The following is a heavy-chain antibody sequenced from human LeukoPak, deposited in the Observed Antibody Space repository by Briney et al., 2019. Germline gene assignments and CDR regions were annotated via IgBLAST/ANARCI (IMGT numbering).Heavy chain of an antibody. CDR1: GFTISSSA. Sequence: SLSSSSAASGFTISSSAMSRLRQAPGKGLEWVSAISGSGGSTYYPDSVKGRFTISRDNSKNTLYLQMNSLRAEDTAVYYCAKDPKRSAAGTLRSGAFDIWGQGTMVTVSS. J-gene: IGHJ3*02. D-gene: IGHD6-13*01. CDR2: ISGSGGST. CDR3: AKDPKRSAAGTLRSGAFDI. V-gene: IGHV3-23*01.